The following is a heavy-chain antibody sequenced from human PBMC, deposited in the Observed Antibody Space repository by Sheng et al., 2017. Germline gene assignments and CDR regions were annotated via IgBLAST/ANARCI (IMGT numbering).Heavy chain of an antibody. Sequence: QVQLVQSGAEVKKPGASVKVSCKASGYTFTSYDINWVRQATGQGLEWMGWMNPNSGNTGYAQKFQGRVTITRNTSISTAYMELSSLRSEDTAVYYCARGLTDSGYYYYYMDVWGQGTTVTVSS. J-gene: IGHJ6*03. CDR3: ARGLTDSGYYYYYMDV. CDR2: MNPNSGNT. D-gene: IGHD3-10*01. V-gene: IGHV1-8*03. CDR1: GYTFTSYD.